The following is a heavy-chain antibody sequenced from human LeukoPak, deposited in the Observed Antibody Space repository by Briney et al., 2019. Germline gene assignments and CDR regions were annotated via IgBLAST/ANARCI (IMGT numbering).Heavy chain of an antibody. Sequence: GGSLRLSCVGSGFMFSDYYMSWIRQAPGKGLEWVSYISNDSVDKYYVDSVRGRFTISRDNAKKSMYLQMSGLRVEDTAVYYCARRDWVSGAVRAFDICGHGTMVTVSS. D-gene: IGHD3-3*01. J-gene: IGHJ3*02. CDR1: GFMFSDYY. V-gene: IGHV3-11*04. CDR2: ISNDSVDK. CDR3: ARRDWVSGAVRAFDI.